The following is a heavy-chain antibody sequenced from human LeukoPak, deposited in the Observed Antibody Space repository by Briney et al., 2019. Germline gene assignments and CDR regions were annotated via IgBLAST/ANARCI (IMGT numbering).Heavy chain of an antibody. V-gene: IGHV3-30*03. CDR1: GFTFSSYS. Sequence: GGSLRLSCAASGFTFSSYSMNWVRQAPGKGLEWVAVISYDGSNKYYADSVKGRFTISRDNSKNTLYLQMNSLRAEDTAVYYCVASLDYYGSGSPYNYWGQGTLVTVSS. CDR2: ISYDGSNK. J-gene: IGHJ4*02. D-gene: IGHD3-10*01. CDR3: VASLDYYGSGSPYNY.